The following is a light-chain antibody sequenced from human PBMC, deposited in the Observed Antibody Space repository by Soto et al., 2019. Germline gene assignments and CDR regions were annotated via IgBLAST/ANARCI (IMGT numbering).Light chain of an antibody. CDR1: QSVSSN. CDR2: DAL. V-gene: IGKV3D-20*01. J-gene: IGKJ5*01. CDR3: QQYGSSPIT. Sequence: EIVMTQSPATLSVSPGERATLSCRASQSVSSNLAWYQQKPGLAPRLLIYDALFRATGIPDRFSGSGSGTDFTLTISRLEPEDFAVYYCQQYGSSPITFGQGTRLEIK.